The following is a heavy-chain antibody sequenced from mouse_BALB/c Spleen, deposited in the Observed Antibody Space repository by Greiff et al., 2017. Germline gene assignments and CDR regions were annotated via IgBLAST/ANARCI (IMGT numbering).Heavy chain of an antibody. J-gene: IGHJ4*01. V-gene: IGHV5-17*02. CDR1: GFTFSSFG. Sequence: EVQLVESGGGLVQPGGSRKLSCAASGFTFSSFGMHWVRQAPEKGLEWVAYISSGSSTIYYADTVKGRFTISRDNPKNTLFLQMTSLRSEDTAMYYCARRGNWDYYAMDYWGQGTSVTVSS. CDR2: ISSGSSTI. CDR3: ARRGNWDYYAMDY. D-gene: IGHD4-1*01.